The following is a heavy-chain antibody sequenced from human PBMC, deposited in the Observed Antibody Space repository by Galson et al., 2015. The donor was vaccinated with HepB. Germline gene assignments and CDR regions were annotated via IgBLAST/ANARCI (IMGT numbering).Heavy chain of an antibody. D-gene: IGHD3-10*01. J-gene: IGHJ4*02. CDR1: GFSFSSYG. Sequence: SLRLSCAGSGFSFSSYGMHWVRQAPGKGLEWVALISYDAIDKYYVDSVKGRFTISRDNLKNTLYLQMNSLRPEDTAVYYCAKDLYGSGSPIDYWGQGTLVTVS. CDR3: AKDLYGSGSPIDY. V-gene: IGHV3-30*18. CDR2: ISYDAIDK.